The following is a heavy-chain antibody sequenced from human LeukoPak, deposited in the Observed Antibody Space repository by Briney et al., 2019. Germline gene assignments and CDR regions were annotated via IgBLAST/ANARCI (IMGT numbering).Heavy chain of an antibody. CDR2: IRYNGNNQ. J-gene: IGHJ6*03. V-gene: IGHV3-30*02. D-gene: IGHD3-10*01. CDR1: GFTFSSYV. Sequence: GGSLRLSCAASGFTFSSYVMHWVRQAPGKGLEWVAFIRYNGNNQYYADSVKGRFTISRDNSKNTLYLQMNSLKGDDTAVYYCANDSAFYYIDVWGKGTTVIISS. CDR3: ANDSAFYYIDV.